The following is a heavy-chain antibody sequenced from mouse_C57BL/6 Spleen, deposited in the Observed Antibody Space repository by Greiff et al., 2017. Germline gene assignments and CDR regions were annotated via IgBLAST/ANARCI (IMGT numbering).Heavy chain of an antibody. Sequence: VQLQQSGAELVRPGTSVKLSCKASGYTFTSYWMHWVKQRPGQGLEWIGVIDPSDSYTNYNQKFKGKATLTLDTSSSTAYMQLSSLTSEDSAVYYCAISDAMDYWGQGTSVTVSA. V-gene: IGHV1-59*01. J-gene: IGHJ4*01. CDR3: AISDAMDY. CDR1: GYTFTSYW. CDR2: IDPSDSYT.